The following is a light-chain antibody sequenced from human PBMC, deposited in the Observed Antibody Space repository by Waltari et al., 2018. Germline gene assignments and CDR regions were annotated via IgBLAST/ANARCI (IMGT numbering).Light chain of an antibody. CDR1: QTISRY. Sequence: DIQLTQSPSSWSASVGDRVTITCRASQTISRYLNWYQQKPGKAPNLLIYAASSLQGGVPSRFSGSGSGRDFTLIITSLQPEDFATYYCQQTYSFTRTFGQGTKVEIK. CDR2: AAS. V-gene: IGKV1-39*01. J-gene: IGKJ1*01. CDR3: QQTYSFTRT.